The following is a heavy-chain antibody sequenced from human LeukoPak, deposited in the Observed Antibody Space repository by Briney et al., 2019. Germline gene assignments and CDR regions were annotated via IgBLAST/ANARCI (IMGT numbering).Heavy chain of an antibody. V-gene: IGHV4-59*12. CDR2: IYYSGST. Sequence: SETLSLTCTVSGGSISSYYWSWIRQPPGKGLEWIGYIYYSGSTNYNPSLKSRVTISVDTSKNQFSLKLSSVTAEDTAVYYCAKDDSSGYQEYFQHWGQGTLVTVSS. D-gene: IGHD3-22*01. CDR1: GGSISSYY. J-gene: IGHJ1*01. CDR3: AKDDSSGYQEYFQH.